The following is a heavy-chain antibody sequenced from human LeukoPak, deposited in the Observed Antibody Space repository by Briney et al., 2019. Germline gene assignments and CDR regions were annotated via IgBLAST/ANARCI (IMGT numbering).Heavy chain of an antibody. J-gene: IGHJ6*02. V-gene: IGHV3-21*01. D-gene: IGHD7-27*01. CDR2: ISSSSSYI. Sequence: GGSLSLSCAASGFTFSSYGMNWVRQAPGKGLEWVSSISSSSSYIYYADSVKGRFTISRDNAKNSLYLQMNSLRAEDTAVYYCARVPMGTYGMDVWGQGTTVTVSS. CDR3: ARVPMGTYGMDV. CDR1: GFTFSSYG.